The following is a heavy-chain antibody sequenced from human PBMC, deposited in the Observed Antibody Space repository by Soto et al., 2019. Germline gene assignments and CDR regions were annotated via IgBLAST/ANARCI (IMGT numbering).Heavy chain of an antibody. Sequence: GGSLSLSCVASGIIFSNYWMTWVRLVPGKGLEWVANIKQDGSEKNYVDSVKGRFFISRDNTKRSLYLEMNNLRAEDTAVYYCATRPPAERYFGVLDNWGQGTLVTVS. CDR1: GIIFSNYW. D-gene: IGHD3-3*01. J-gene: IGHJ4*02. CDR2: IKQDGSEK. V-gene: IGHV3-7*02. CDR3: ATRPPAERYFGVLDN.